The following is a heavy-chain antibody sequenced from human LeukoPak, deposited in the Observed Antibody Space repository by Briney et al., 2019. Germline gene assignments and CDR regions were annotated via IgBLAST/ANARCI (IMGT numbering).Heavy chain of an antibody. J-gene: IGHJ3*02. D-gene: IGHD6-13*01. CDR3: ARGSIAAAGTGAFDI. CDR1: GFTVSSNY. Sequence: GGSLRLSCAASGFTVSSNYMSWVRQAPGKGLEWVSVIYSGGSTYYADSVKGRFTISRDNSKNTLYLQMNSLRAEDTAVYYCARGSIAAAGTGAFDIWGQGTMVTVSS. V-gene: IGHV3-53*01. CDR2: IYSGGST.